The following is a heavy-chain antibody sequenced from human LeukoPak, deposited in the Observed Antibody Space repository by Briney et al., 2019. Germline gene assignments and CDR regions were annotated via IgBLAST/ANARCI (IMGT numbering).Heavy chain of an antibody. Sequence: PGGSLRLSCAASGFTLSSYSMNWVRQAPGKGLECVSSITSSSSYIYYADSVKGRFTIARDNVKNSRYLQMNSLRAEDTAIYYCARGRGGGYHNFDYWGQGTLVTVSS. D-gene: IGHD6-19*01. CDR3: ARGRGGGYHNFDY. CDR2: ITSSSSYI. V-gene: IGHV3-21*01. CDR1: GFTLSSYS. J-gene: IGHJ4*02.